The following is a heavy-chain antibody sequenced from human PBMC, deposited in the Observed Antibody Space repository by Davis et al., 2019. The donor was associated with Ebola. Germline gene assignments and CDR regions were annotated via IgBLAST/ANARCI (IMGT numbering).Heavy chain of an antibody. D-gene: IGHD3-3*01. J-gene: IGHJ4*02. CDR1: GGSISSYY. Sequence: MPSETLSLTCTVSGGSISSYYWSWIRQPPGKGLEWIGEINHSGSTNYYPSPKRRVTISVDTSKNQFSLKLSSVTAAATAVYYCARGRRFLEWLYLGGYYFDYWGQGTLVTVSS. V-gene: IGHV4-34*01. CDR2: INHSGST. CDR3: ARGRRFLEWLYLGGYYFDY.